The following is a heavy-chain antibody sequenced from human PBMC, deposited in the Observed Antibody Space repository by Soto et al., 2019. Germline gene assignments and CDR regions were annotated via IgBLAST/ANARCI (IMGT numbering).Heavy chain of an antibody. V-gene: IGHV3-30*18. Sequence: PGGSLRLSCAASGFTFSSFGMHWVRQAPGKGLEWVAVISYDGSNKYYADSVKGRFTISRDNSKNTLYLQMNSLRAEDRALFYWAKARLIAGAGPAVFDIWGKGTRVTVS. CDR3: AKARLIAGAGPAVFDI. D-gene: IGHD6-19*01. CDR1: GFTFSSFG. J-gene: IGHJ3*02. CDR2: ISYDGSNK.